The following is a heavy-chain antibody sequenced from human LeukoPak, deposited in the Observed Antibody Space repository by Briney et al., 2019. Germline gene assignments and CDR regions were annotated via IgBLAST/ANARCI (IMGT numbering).Heavy chain of an antibody. CDR3: AREETSEYYDILTGYYGNWFDP. D-gene: IGHD3-9*01. J-gene: IGHJ5*02. CDR2: ISAYNGNT. CDR1: GYTXTSYG. V-gene: IGHV1-18*01. Sequence: GASVKVSCKASGYTXTSYGISWVRQAPGQGLEWMGWISAYNGNTNYAQKLQGRVTMTTDTSTSTAYMELRSLRSDDTAVYYCAREETSEYYDILTGYYGNWFDPWGQGTLVTVSS.